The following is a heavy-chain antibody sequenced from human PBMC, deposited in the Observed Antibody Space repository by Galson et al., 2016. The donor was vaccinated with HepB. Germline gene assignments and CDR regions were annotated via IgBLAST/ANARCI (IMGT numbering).Heavy chain of an antibody. CDR2: VSGRGGST. J-gene: IGHJ4*02. CDR3: AKDRRGRFLEWLSFFDY. CDR1: GFTFNSYV. Sequence: SLRLSCAASGFTFNSYVMSWVRQAPGKGLEWVSIVSGRGGSTYYADSVKGRFTISRDNSKNTLYLQMNSLRAEDTAVYYCAKDRRGRFLEWLSFFDYWGQGTLVTVSS. D-gene: IGHD3-3*01. V-gene: IGHV3-23*01.